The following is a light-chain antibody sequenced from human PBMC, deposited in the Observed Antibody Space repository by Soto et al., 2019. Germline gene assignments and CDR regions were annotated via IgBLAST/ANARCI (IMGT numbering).Light chain of an antibody. Sequence: QSALTQPASVSGSPGQSITISCTGTSSDVGGYNYVSWYQQYPGKVPKLMIYEVSNRPSGVSNRFSGSKSGNTASLTISGLQAEDEADYFCTSYTSTNTLVVFGGGTKLTVL. CDR3: TSYTSTNTLVV. CDR2: EVS. J-gene: IGLJ2*01. CDR1: SSDVGGYNY. V-gene: IGLV2-14*01.